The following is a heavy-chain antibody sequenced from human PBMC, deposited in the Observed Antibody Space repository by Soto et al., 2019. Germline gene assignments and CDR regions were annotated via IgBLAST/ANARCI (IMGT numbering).Heavy chain of an antibody. J-gene: IGHJ5*02. CDR1: GGSISSYY. CDR3: ARLDSSGYYSRSGGVWFDP. CDR2: IYYSGST. V-gene: IGHV4-59*01. Sequence: SETLSLTCTVSGGSISSYYGSWIRQPPGKGLEWIGYIYYSGSTNYNPSLKSRVTISVDTSKNQFSLKLSSVTAADTAVYYCARLDSSGYYSRSGGVWFDPWGQGTLVTVSS. D-gene: IGHD3-22*01.